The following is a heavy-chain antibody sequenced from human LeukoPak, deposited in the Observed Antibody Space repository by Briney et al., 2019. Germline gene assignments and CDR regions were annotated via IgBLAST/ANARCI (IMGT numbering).Heavy chain of an antibody. CDR1: GFTFDGYE. D-gene: IGHD3-22*01. CDR2: ISSSGSTI. Sequence: GGSLRLSCAASGFTFDGYEMNWVRQAPGKGLEWVSYISSSGSTINYADSVKGRFTISRDNAKNSLYLQMSSLRAEDTAVYYCASFYDSTGRDYWGQGTLVTVPS. CDR3: ASFYDSTGRDY. V-gene: IGHV3-48*03. J-gene: IGHJ4*02.